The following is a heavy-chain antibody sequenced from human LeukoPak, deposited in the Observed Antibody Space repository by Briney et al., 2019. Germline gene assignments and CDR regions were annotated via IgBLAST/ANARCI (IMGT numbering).Heavy chain of an antibody. V-gene: IGHV3-48*04. CDR1: GFTFYTYS. CDR2: ITSSSSAV. Sequence: PGRSLRLSCAASGFTFYTYSMNWVRQAPGKGLEWVAYITSSSSAVYYADSVKGRFTISRDNAKNSVDLQMNSLRVDDTAVYYCARADADYWGQGTLVTVSA. CDR3: ARADADY. J-gene: IGHJ4*02.